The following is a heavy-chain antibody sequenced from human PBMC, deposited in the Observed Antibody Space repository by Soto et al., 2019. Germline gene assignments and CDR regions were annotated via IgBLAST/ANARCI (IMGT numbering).Heavy chain of an antibody. D-gene: IGHD2-8*02. Sequence: PSETLSLTCAVYGGSFSGYYWSWIRQPPGKGLEWIGEINHSGSTNSNPSLKSRVTISVDTSKTQFSLKLSSVTAADTAVYYCARGWSNYYYMDVWGKGTTVTVSS. CDR1: GGSFSGYY. CDR2: INHSGST. V-gene: IGHV4-34*01. J-gene: IGHJ6*03. CDR3: ARGWSNYYYMDV.